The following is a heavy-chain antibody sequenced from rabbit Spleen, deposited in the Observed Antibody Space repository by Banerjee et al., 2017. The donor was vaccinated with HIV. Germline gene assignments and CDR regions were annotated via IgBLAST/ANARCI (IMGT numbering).Heavy chain of an antibody. J-gene: IGHJ4*01. CDR2: IYTGNRKT. V-gene: IGHV1S40*01. CDR1: GFSLSNNYL. Sequence: QSLQESGGGLFQPGGSLALTCKASGFSLSNNYLMCWVRQAPGKGLEWIACIYTGNRKTYYASWAKGRFTISQTSSTTVTLQMTSLTVADTATYFCARDAGSGPYIDGYFNLWGPGTLVTVS. CDR3: ARDAGSGPYIDGYFNL. D-gene: IGHD8-1*01.